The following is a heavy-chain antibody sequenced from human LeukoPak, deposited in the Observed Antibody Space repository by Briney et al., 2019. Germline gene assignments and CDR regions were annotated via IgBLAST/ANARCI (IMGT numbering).Heavy chain of an antibody. CDR2: MNPNSGNT. V-gene: IGHV1-8*01. CDR3: ARGPGYCTGGNCYPYMDV. Sequence: ASVKVSCKASGYTFTSYDINWVRQATGQGLEWMGWMNPNSGNTGYAQKFQGRVTMTRNTSISTAYMELSSLRSEDTAVYYCARGPGYCTGGNCYPYMDVWDQGTMVTVSS. CDR1: GYTFTSYD. D-gene: IGHD2-15*01. J-gene: IGHJ3*01.